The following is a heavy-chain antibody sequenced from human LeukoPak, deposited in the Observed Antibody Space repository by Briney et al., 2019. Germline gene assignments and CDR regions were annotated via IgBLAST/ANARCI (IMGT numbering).Heavy chain of an antibody. V-gene: IGHV1-8*01. CDR3: ARGLTAAGP. Sequence: ASVKVSCKASGDSFNFYGISWVRQAPGQGLEWMGWMNPNSGNTGYAQKFQGRVTITSNTSISTAYLELTSLRSEDTAVYYCARGLTAAGPWGQGTLVSVSS. J-gene: IGHJ5*02. CDR2: MNPNSGNT. CDR1: GDSFNFYG. D-gene: IGHD6-13*01.